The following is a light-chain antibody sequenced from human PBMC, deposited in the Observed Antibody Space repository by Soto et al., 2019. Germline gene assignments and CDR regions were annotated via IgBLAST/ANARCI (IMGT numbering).Light chain of an antibody. V-gene: IGKV1-5*03. CDR3: QQYTNYPWT. CDR2: KAS. J-gene: IGKJ1*01. CDR1: QTISNW. Sequence: DIHMTQSPSTLSASVGDRVTITCRASQTISNWLAWYQQQPGKAPKLLIYKASSLQSGVPSRFSGSGSGTEFTLTISSLQPDDFATYYCQQYTNYPWTFGQGTKVEIK.